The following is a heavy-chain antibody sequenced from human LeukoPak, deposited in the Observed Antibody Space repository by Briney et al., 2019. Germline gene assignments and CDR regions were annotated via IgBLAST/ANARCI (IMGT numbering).Heavy chain of an antibody. CDR2: IWYGGSNK. CDR3: ARDELPADGMDV. J-gene: IGHJ6*02. D-gene: IGHD1-7*01. Sequence: GRSLRLSCAASGFTFSSYGMHWVRQAPGKGLEWVAVIWYGGSNKYYADSVKGRFTVSRDNSKNTLYPQMNSLRAEDTAVYYCARDELPADGMDVWGQGTTVTVSS. V-gene: IGHV3-33*01. CDR1: GFTFSSYG.